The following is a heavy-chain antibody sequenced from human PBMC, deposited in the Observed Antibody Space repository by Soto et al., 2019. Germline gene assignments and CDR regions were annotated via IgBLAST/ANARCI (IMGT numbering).Heavy chain of an antibody. CDR1: GYTFTSSG. Sequence: ASVKVSCKASGYTFTSSGITWVRQAPGQGPEWMGWISAYNGITYYEQSLQDRVTMTTDTHTNTAYMEVRSLRSDDTAVYYCERGPSRRNPGAVSVNWFDPWG. CDR2: ISAYNGIT. D-gene: IGHD6-19*01. J-gene: IGHJ5*02. V-gene: IGHV1-18*01. CDR3: ERGPSRRNPGAVSVNWFDP.